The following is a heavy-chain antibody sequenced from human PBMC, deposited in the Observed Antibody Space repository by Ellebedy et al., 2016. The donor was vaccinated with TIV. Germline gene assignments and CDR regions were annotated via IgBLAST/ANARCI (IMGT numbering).Heavy chain of an antibody. J-gene: IGHJ4*02. CDR2: ISTSGDST. CDR3: AKDLYAPYYYGSGSSFDY. Sequence: GESLKISCAASGFTVSSNCMTWVRRAPGKGLEWVSAISTSGDSTYYADSVKGRFTISRDNFKNTLYLQMNSLRAEDTAVYYCAKDLYAPYYYGSGSSFDYWGQGTLVTVSS. CDR1: GFTVSSNC. D-gene: IGHD3-10*01. V-gene: IGHV3-23*01.